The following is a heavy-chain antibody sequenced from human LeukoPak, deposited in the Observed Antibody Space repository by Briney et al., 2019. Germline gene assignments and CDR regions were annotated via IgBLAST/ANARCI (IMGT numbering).Heavy chain of an antibody. CDR1: GFRFSDYE. J-gene: IGHJ4*02. CDR3: GRVSPFDF. Sequence: PGGSLRLSCVASGFRFSDYEMNWVRQAPGKGLEWVSYIGRNGLPIYYADSVRGRFTISRDNAKNSLYLQMNSLRVDDTAFYYCGRVSPFDFWGQGILVTVSS. V-gene: IGHV3-48*03. CDR2: IGRNGLPI.